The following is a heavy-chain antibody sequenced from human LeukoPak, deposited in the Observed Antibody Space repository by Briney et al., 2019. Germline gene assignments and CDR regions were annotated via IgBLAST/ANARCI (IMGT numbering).Heavy chain of an antibody. Sequence: GGSLRLSCAASGFTFPSYAMRWAHQAPGKGLEWVSAISGSGGRTYYADSVKGRFTISRDNSKNTLYLQMNSLRAEDTAVYYCAKGLAVARYYFDYWGQGTLVTVSS. CDR3: AKGLAVARYYFDY. CDR2: ISGSGGRT. D-gene: IGHD6-19*01. CDR1: GFTFPSYA. J-gene: IGHJ4*02. V-gene: IGHV3-23*01.